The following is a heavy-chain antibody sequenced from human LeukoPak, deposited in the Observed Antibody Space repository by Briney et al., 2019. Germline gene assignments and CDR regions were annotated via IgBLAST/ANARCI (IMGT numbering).Heavy chain of an antibody. J-gene: IGHJ5*02. CDR2: IKEDGSEK. D-gene: IGHD1-26*01. CDR3: VYGGSYYVA. CDR1: GFTFSSYW. Sequence: PGGSLRLSCAVSGFTFSSYWMTWVRQAPGKGLELVANIKEDGSEKYYVDSVKGRFTISRDNAKNSLYLQINSLRAEDTAVYYCVYGGSYYVAWGQGTLVTVSS. V-gene: IGHV3-7*01.